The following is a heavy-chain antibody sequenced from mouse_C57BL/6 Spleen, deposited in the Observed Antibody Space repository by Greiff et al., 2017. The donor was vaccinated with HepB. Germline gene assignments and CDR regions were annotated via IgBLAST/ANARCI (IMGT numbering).Heavy chain of an antibody. CDR2: ISYDGSN. D-gene: IGHD2-4*01. J-gene: IGHJ4*01. Sequence: EVHLVESGPGLVKPSQSLSLTCSVTGYSITSGYYWNWIRQFPGNKLEWMGYISYDGSNNYNPSLKNRISITRDTSKNQFFLKLNSVTTEDTATYYCARDLDYDLPYYAMDYWGQGTSVTVSS. CDR1: GYSITSGYY. CDR3: ARDLDYDLPYYAMDY. V-gene: IGHV3-6*01.